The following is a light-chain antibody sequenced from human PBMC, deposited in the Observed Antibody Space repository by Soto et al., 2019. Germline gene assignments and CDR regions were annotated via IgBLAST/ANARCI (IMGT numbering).Light chain of an antibody. V-gene: IGLV2-14*01. CDR1: SGDSGSYNL. CDR2: EVT. CDR3: SLYTNMPTRACV. Sequence: QSALTQPASVSGSPGQSITISCTGTSGDSGSYNLVSCYQQHPGKAPKLIIYEVTDRPSGVSNRFSVAKSGNTASLTISGLQGEHEAEYSCSLYTNMPTRACVFGTGTKVTVL. J-gene: IGLJ1*01.